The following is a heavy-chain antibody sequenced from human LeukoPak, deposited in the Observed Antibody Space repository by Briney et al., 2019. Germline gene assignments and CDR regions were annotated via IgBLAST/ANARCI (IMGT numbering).Heavy chain of an antibody. V-gene: IGHV4-4*07. CDR1: GGSISSYY. CDR3: ARGGTAMVNYYYYGMDV. CDR2: IYTSGST. Sequence: SETLSLTCTVSGGSISSYYWSWIRQPDGKGLEWIGRIYTSGSTNYNPSLKSRVTMSVDTSKNQFSLKLSSVTAADTAVYYCARGGTAMVNYYYYGMDVWGQGTTVTVSS. D-gene: IGHD5-18*01. J-gene: IGHJ6*02.